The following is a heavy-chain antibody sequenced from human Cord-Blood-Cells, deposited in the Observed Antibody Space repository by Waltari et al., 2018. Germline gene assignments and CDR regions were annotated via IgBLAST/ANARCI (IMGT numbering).Heavy chain of an antibody. J-gene: IGHJ4*02. D-gene: IGHD6-6*01. V-gene: IGHV4-34*01. Sequence: QVQLQQWGAGLLKPSETLSLTCAVYGGSFSGYYWSWIRQPPGKGLEWIGEINHSGSTNYNPSLKSRVTISVDTSKNQVSLKLGSVTAADTAVYYCARRSSSSRYGGFDYWGQGTLVTVSS. CDR1: GGSFSGYY. CDR2: INHSGST. CDR3: ARRSSSSRYGGFDY.